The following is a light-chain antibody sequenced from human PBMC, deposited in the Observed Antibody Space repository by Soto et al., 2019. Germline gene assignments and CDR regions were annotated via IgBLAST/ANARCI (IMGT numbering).Light chain of an antibody. V-gene: IGLV2-11*01. CDR3: CSYAGRYTYV. CDR1: SSDVAAYDS. J-gene: IGLJ1*01. Sequence: QSALSQARSVSGSPGQSVTISCTGTSSDVAAYDSVSWYQQHPGKAPKLIIFDVSERPSGVPDRFSGSKSGNTASLTISGLQAEDEADYFCCSYAGRYTYVFGTGTKVTVL. CDR2: DVS.